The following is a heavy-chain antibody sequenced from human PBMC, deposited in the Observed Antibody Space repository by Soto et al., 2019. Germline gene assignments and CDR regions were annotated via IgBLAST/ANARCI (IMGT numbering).Heavy chain of an antibody. CDR1: GGTFSSYA. CDR3: ASDARRIAVACTGHY. CDR2: IIPSFGTA. V-gene: IGHV1-69*12. J-gene: IGHJ4*02. D-gene: IGHD6-19*01. Sequence: QVQLVQSGAEVKKPGSSVKVSCKASGGTFSSYAISWVRQAPGQGLEWMGGIIPSFGTAHYAPKLQGRVTITAAQSTSTAYMELSRLRSAYTAVYYCASDARRIAVACTGHYCGQGTLVTVSS.